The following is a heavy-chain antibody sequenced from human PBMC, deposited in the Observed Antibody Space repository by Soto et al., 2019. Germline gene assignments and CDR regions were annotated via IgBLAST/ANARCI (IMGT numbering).Heavy chain of an antibody. CDR2: SHGGGDST. V-gene: IGHV3-23*01. CDR3: AKYAVDGNGEWDWFDP. Sequence: EEQLLESGGGLVQPGGSLRLSCAAYGFSFRKDDMSWVRQAPGKGLEWVSSSHGGGDSTYYEDSVKGRFTVPRDDSKESLYLQMGSLRVDDTAVYFCAKYAVDGNGEWDWFDPWCQGTLVTVSS. J-gene: IGHJ5*02. D-gene: IGHD3-10*01. CDR1: GFSFRKDD.